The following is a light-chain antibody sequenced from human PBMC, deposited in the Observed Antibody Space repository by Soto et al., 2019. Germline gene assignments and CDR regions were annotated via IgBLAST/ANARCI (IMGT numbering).Light chain of an antibody. J-gene: IGKJ5*01. CDR1: QSFSSY. Sequence: EIVLTQSPATLSLSPGERATLSCRASQSFSSYLAWYQQKPGQAPRLLIYDASKRATGIPARFSGRGSGTDFTLTICSLEPEDFIVYYCPQRSNWPPLITFGQGTRLEIK. CDR3: PQRSNWPPLIT. V-gene: IGKV3-11*01. CDR2: DAS.